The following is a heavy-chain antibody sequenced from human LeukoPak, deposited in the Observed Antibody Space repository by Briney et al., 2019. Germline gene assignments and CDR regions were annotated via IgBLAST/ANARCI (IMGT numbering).Heavy chain of an antibody. CDR3: ARSLATSYYYMDV. CDR1: GFTFSNYA. J-gene: IGHJ6*03. D-gene: IGHD5-12*01. V-gene: IGHV3-30*04. Sequence: GGSLRLSCAASGFTFSNYAMHWVRQAPGKGLEWVAVISYDGSNKFYADSVKGRFTISRDNSKKTLHLQMNSLRAEDTAVYYCARSLATSYYYMDVWGKGTTVTVSS. CDR2: ISYDGSNK.